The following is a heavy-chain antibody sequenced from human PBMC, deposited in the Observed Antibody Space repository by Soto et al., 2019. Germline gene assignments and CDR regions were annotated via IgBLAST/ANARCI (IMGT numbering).Heavy chain of an antibody. Sequence: QVQLVQYAAEVKKPGASVKVSCRASSYTFIRSGITWVRQAHGQGIEWMGWISPYNDYTIYAQKLQGRVTMTTDTSTRTVYMELRGLKSDDTAVYYCARGGYYDNSWGKLSHYGLDVWGQGTSVTVSS. D-gene: IGHD3-16*01. CDR1: SYTFIRSG. CDR2: ISPYNDYT. J-gene: IGHJ6*02. V-gene: IGHV1-18*01. CDR3: ARGGYYDNSWGKLSHYGLDV.